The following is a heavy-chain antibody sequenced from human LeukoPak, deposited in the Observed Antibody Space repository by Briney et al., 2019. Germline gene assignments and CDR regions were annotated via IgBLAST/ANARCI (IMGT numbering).Heavy chain of an antibody. V-gene: IGHV3-30-3*01. CDR1: GFTFSSYA. Sequence: PGGSLRLSCAASGFTFSSYAMHWVRQAPGKGLEWVAVVSYDGSNKYYADSVKGRFTISRDNSKNTLYLQMSSLRAEDAAVYYCVRNSYDSSGYYDYWGQGTLVTVSS. CDR3: VRNSYDSSGYYDY. CDR2: VSYDGSNK. J-gene: IGHJ4*02. D-gene: IGHD3-22*01.